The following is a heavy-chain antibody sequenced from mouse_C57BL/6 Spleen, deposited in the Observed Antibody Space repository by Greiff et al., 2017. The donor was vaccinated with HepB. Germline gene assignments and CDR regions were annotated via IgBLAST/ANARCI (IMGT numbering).Heavy chain of an antibody. J-gene: IGHJ2*01. D-gene: IGHD1-1*01. Sequence: QVQLQQPGAELVKPGASVKLSCKASGYTFTSYWMHWVKQRPGQGLEWIGMIHPNSGSTNYNEKFKSKATLTVDKSSSTAYMQLSSLTSEDSAVYYCARITTVVEGDYWGQGTTLTVSS. CDR2: IHPNSGST. CDR1: GYTFTSYW. V-gene: IGHV1-64*01. CDR3: ARITTVVEGDY.